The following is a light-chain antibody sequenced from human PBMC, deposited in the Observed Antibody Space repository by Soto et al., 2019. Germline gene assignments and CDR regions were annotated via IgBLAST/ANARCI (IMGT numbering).Light chain of an antibody. CDR3: CSYASSNTYV. CDR2: EVS. CDR1: SSDVGFYYL. Sequence: QSALTQPASVSGSPGQSITISCTGTSSDVGFYYLVSWYQQHPGKAPKLIIYEVSERPSGVSNRFSGSKPGNTASLTISGLRAEDEADYYCCSYASSNTYVFGTGTKVTVL. V-gene: IGLV2-23*02. J-gene: IGLJ1*01.